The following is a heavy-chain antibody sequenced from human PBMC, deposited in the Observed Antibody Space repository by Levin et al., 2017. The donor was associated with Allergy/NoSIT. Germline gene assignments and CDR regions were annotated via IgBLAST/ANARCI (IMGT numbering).Heavy chain of an antibody. CDR1: GFTFSDYY. CDR2: ISSSGSTI. V-gene: IGHV3-11*04. J-gene: IGHJ6*02. CDR3: ATDLPAATNYYYYGMDG. D-gene: IGHD2-2*01. Sequence: GGSLRLSCAASGFTFSDYYMSWIRQAPGKGLEWVSYISSSGSTIYYADSVKGRFTISRDNAKNSLYLQMNSLRAEDTAVYYCATDLPAATNYYYYGMDGWGQGTTVTVSS.